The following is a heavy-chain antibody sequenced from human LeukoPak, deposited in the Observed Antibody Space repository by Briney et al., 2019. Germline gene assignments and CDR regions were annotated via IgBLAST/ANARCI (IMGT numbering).Heavy chain of an antibody. D-gene: IGHD5-24*01. CDR3: AKDLRLQLIFEY. CDR2: IRSKTKSYAT. V-gene: IGHV3-73*01. J-gene: IGHJ4*02. Sequence: GSLRLSCAASGFTFSDSAMHWVRQASGKGLEWVGRIRSKTKSYATAYAASVKGRFTISRDNSKNTLYLQMNSLRAEDTAVYYCAKDLRLQLIFEYWGQGTLVTVSS. CDR1: GFTFSDSA.